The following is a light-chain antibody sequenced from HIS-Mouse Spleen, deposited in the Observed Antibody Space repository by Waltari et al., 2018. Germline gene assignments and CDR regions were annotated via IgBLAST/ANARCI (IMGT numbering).Light chain of an antibody. CDR3: NSRDSSGNHLV. Sequence: SSELTQDPAVSVAFGQTVRITCQGDSLRSYYASWYQQKPGQAPVLVIYGKNKRPSGIPDRFSGSSSGNTASLTITGAQAEDEADYYCNSRDSSGNHLVFGGGTKLTVL. V-gene: IGLV3-19*01. CDR1: SLRSYY. CDR2: GKN. J-gene: IGLJ2*01.